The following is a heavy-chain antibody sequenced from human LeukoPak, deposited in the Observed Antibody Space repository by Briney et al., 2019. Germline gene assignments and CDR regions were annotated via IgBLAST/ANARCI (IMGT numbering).Heavy chain of an antibody. Sequence: PSETLSLTCAVYGGSFSGYYWSWIRQPPGKGLEWIGEINHSGSTDYNPSLKSRVTISVDTSKNQFSLKLSSVTAADTAVYYCARGWKLRYFDWLLFGAFDIWGQGTMVTVSS. V-gene: IGHV4-34*01. CDR1: GGSFSGYY. CDR2: INHSGST. CDR3: ARGWKLRYFDWLLFGAFDI. D-gene: IGHD3-9*01. J-gene: IGHJ3*02.